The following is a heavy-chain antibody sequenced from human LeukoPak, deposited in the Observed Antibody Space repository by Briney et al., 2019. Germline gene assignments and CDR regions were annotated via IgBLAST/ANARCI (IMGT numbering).Heavy chain of an antibody. CDR1: GGSFSGYY. CDR3: ARFSGTPR. Sequence: SETLSLTCAVYGGSFSGYYWSWIRQPPGKGLEWTGYIYYSGSTNYNPSLKSRVTISVDTSKNQFSLKLSSVTAADTAVYYCARFSGTPRWGQGTLVTVSS. CDR2: IYYSGST. J-gene: IGHJ4*02. D-gene: IGHD6-25*01. V-gene: IGHV4-59*01.